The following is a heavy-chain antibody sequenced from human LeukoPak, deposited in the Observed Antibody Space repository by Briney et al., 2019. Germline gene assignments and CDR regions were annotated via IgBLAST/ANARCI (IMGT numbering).Heavy chain of an antibody. V-gene: IGHV3-7*01. Sequence: GGSLRLSCVASGFMFSSYWMSWVRQAPGKGLEWVANIKQDGSEKYYVDSVKGRFTISRDNAKNSLYLQMNSLRAEDTAVYYCARGPVYFDYWGQGTLVSVSS. CDR1: GFMFSSYW. CDR3: ARGPVYFDY. J-gene: IGHJ4*02. CDR2: IKQDGSEK.